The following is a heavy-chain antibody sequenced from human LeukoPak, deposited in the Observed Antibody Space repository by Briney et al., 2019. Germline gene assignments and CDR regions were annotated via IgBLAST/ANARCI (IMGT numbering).Heavy chain of an antibody. V-gene: IGHV1-18*01. Sequence: ASVKVSCKASGYTFTSYGICWVRQAPGQGLEWMGWISAYNGNTNYAQKLQGRVTMTTDTSTSTAYMELRSLRSDDTAVYYCARNYDILTGQYYFDYWGQGTLVTVSS. CDR1: GYTFTSYG. D-gene: IGHD3-9*01. J-gene: IGHJ4*02. CDR3: ARNYDILTGQYYFDY. CDR2: ISAYNGNT.